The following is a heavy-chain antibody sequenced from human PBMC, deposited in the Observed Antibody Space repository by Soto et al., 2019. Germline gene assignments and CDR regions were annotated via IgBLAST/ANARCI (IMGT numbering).Heavy chain of an antibody. Sequence: PGGSLRLSCAASGFTFSSYGMHCVRQAPGKGLEWVAAISYDGSNKYYADSVKGRFTICRDNSKNTMYLQMNSLRAEDTAVYYCAKDRGATVRVAYYGLAVWGQGTTVTVSS. CDR2: ISYDGSNK. J-gene: IGHJ6*02. V-gene: IGHV3-30*18. CDR1: GFTFSSYG. D-gene: IGHD4-4*01. CDR3: AKDRGATVRVAYYGLAV.